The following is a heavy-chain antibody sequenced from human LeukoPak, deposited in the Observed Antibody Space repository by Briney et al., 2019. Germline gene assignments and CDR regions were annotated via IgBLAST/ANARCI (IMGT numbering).Heavy chain of an antibody. CDR2: IWYDGSNK. CDR3: ARGVRYSSGYFDY. V-gene: IGHV3-33*08. CDR1: GFTFSSSY. Sequence: GGSLRLSCAVSGFTFSSSYMHWVRQAPGTGLEWVAVIWYDGSNKYYADSVKGRFTISRDNSKTTLYLQMNSLRAEDTAVYYCARGVRYSSGYFDYWGQGTLVTVSS. J-gene: IGHJ4*02. D-gene: IGHD6-19*01.